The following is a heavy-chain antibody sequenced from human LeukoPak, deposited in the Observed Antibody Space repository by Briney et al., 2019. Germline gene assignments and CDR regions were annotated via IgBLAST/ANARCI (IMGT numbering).Heavy chain of an antibody. CDR2: INPKTGDT. V-gene: IGHV1-2*02. CDR3: ARRLSATLYY. Sequence: ASVKVSCKASGYTFTAYYIHWVRQAPGQGLEWMGWINPKTGDTHYAQSFQGRVTLTRDTSISAAYMDLSRLRSDDTAVYYCARRLSATLYYWGQGTQVTVSS. CDR1: GYTFTAYY. D-gene: IGHD2-15*01. J-gene: IGHJ4*02.